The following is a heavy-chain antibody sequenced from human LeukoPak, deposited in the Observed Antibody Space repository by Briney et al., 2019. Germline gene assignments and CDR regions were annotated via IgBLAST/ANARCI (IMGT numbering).Heavy chain of an antibody. V-gene: IGHV3-53*01. D-gene: IGHD6-6*01. CDR1: GFTFSNNY. CDR3: ASLSLGHY. Sequence: GGSLRLSCAASGFTFSNNYMSWVRQAPGKGLEWVSVIYSGGSTYYADSVKGRFTISRDTSKNTLSLQMNSLRAEDTAVYYCASLSLGHYWGQGTLVTVSS. J-gene: IGHJ4*02. CDR2: IYSGGST.